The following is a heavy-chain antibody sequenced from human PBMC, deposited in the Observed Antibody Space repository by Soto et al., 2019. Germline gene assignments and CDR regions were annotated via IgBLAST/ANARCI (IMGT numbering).Heavy chain of an antibody. CDR3: AKDRDLVVAGVFDY. CDR1: GFTVSNYA. J-gene: IGHJ4*02. CDR2: ISRSGGST. V-gene: IGHV3-23*01. D-gene: IGHD6-19*01. Sequence: PGGSLRLSCAASGFTVSNYAMNWVRQAPGKGLEWVSIISRSGGSTYYADSVKGRFTISRDNSENTLYLQMNSLRAEDTAVYYCAKDRDLVVAGVFDYWGLGTLVTVSS.